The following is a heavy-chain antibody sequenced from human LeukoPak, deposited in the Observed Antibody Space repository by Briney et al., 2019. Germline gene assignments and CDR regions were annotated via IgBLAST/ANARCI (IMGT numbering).Heavy chain of an antibody. J-gene: IGHJ3*02. CDR1: GFIFSGHW. V-gene: IGHV3-7*01. CDR3: ARDWEHYYDSSHDAFDI. CDR2: IKQDGSER. D-gene: IGHD3-22*01. Sequence: GGSLRLSCEASGFIFSGHWMSWVRQAPGKGLEWVANIKQDGSERYYVDSVKGRFTISRDDAKNSLYLQMNSLRAEDTAVYYCARDWEHYYDSSHDAFDIWGQGTMVTVSS.